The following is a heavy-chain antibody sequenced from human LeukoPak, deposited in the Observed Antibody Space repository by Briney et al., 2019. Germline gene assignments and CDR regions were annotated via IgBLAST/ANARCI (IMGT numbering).Heavy chain of an antibody. D-gene: IGHD4-17*01. Sequence: PGGSLRLSCAASGVTFSSFAMSWVRQAPGKGLEWVSSIRGSTGNTYYADSVKGRFTISRDNSKNTLFLQMNSLRAEDSAVYHCAKDRATVTRGFDYWGQGTLVTVSS. CDR3: AKDRATVTRGFDY. J-gene: IGHJ4*02. CDR1: GVTFSSFA. V-gene: IGHV3-23*01. CDR2: IRGSTGNT.